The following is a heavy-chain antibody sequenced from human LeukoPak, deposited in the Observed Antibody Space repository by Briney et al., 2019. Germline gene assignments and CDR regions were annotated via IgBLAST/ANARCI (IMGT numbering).Heavy chain of an antibody. D-gene: IGHD4-17*01. Sequence: PGRSLRLSCAASGFTFDDYAMHWVRQAPGKGLEGVSGISWNSGSIGCADSVKGRFTISRDNAKNSLYLQMNSLRAEDTALYYCANLAIDYGDSSGYWGQGTLVTVSS. V-gene: IGHV3-9*01. CDR3: ANLAIDYGDSSGY. CDR2: ISWNSGSI. J-gene: IGHJ4*02. CDR1: GFTFDDYA.